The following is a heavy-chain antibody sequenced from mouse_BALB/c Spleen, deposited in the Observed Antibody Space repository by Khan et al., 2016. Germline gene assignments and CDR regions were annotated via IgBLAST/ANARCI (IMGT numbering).Heavy chain of an antibody. CDR3: ARRSRNGYDGWFAY. CDR1: GYTFSSYW. J-gene: IGHJ3*01. D-gene: IGHD2-2*01. Sequence: QVQLQQSGAELMKPGASVKISCKATGYTFSSYWIEWVKQRPGHGLEWIGEILPGSGSTNYNEKFKGKATFTADTSSNTAYMQLSSLTSEDSAVYYCARRSRNGYDGWFAYWGQRTLVTVSA. V-gene: IGHV1-9*01. CDR2: ILPGSGST.